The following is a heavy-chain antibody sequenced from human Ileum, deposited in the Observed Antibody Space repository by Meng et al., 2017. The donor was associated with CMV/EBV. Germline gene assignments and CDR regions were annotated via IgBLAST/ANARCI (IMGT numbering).Heavy chain of an antibody. CDR3: VDRELNWSHDYREYCFHY. D-gene: IGHD3-16*01. CDR1: RGVS. J-gene: IGHJ4*02. CDR2: IQRNDNK. V-gene: IGHV2-5*01. Sequence: RGVSVAWFRQAREKTLEWNAIIQRNDNKRYRPSLQSRLTISKDTSKSQVVLTMADMDAVDAAAYYCVDRELNWSHDYREYCFHYWGQGTLVTVSS.